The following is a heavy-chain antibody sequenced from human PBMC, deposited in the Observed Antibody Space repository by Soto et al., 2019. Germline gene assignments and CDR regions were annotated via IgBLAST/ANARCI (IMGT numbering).Heavy chain of an antibody. J-gene: IGHJ6*02. V-gene: IGHV1-69*01. CDR1: GGTFSSYA. CDR3: ARERLIVDTAMVTEYGMDV. CDR2: IIPIFGTA. Sequence: QVQLVQSGAEVKKPGSSVKVSCKASGGTFSSYAISWVRQAPGQGLEWMGGIIPIFGTANYAQKFQGRVTITADESTSTAYMELSSLRSEDTAVYYCARERLIVDTAMVTEYGMDVWGQGTTVTVSS. D-gene: IGHD5-18*01.